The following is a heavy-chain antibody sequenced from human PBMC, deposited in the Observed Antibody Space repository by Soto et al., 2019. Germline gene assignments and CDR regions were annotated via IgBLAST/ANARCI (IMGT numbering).Heavy chain of an antibody. D-gene: IGHD3-10*01. CDR3: AMSMVRGVIPLEY. J-gene: IGHJ4*02. CDR1: GYTFTSHG. V-gene: IGHV1-18*01. Sequence: VAVKVSWKDSGYTFTSHGISWVRQAPGQGLEWMGWITTYNGNTNYAQKFQGRVTMTTDTSTSTAYMELRSLRSDDSAVYYCAMSMVRGVIPLEYWGQGTLGTVPS. CDR2: ITTYNGNT.